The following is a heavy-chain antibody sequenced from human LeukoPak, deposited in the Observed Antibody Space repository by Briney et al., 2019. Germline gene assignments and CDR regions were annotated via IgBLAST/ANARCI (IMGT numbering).Heavy chain of an antibody. D-gene: IGHD2-15*01. V-gene: IGHV4-39*01. Sequence: SETLSLTCTVSGGSISSRSYYWGWIRQPPGKGLEWIGSIYYSGSTYYNPSLQSRVTISVDTSKNQFSLKLNSVTAADTAVYYCASFYCSGGSCYQYFSYYYMDVWSKGTTVTISS. CDR3: ASFYCSGGSCYQYFSYYYMDV. CDR2: IYYSGST. J-gene: IGHJ6*03. CDR1: GGSISSRSYY.